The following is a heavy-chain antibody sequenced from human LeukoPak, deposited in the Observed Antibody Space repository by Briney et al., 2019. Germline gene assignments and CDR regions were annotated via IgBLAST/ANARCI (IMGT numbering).Heavy chain of an antibody. CDR3: ARGNSGSRYVWFDP. Sequence: KPSETLSLTCTVSAGSISSYYWSWIRQPPGKGLEWIGYIYYSGSTNYHPSLKSRVTISVDTSKTQFSLKLSSVTAADTAVYYCARGNSGSRYVWFDPWGQGTLVTVSS. D-gene: IGHD1-26*01. CDR1: AGSISSYY. CDR2: IYYSGST. V-gene: IGHV4-59*01. J-gene: IGHJ5*02.